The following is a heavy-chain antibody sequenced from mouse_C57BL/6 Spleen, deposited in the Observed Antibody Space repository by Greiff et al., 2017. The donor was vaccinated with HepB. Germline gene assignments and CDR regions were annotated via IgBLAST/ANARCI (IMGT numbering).Heavy chain of an antibody. J-gene: IGHJ2*01. CDR3: ARPAGGCFDY. CDR1: GFTFSDYG. CDR2: ISSGSSTI. Sequence: EVHLVESGGGLVKPGGSLKLSCAASGFTFSDYGMHWVRQAPEKGLEWVAYISSGSSTIYYADTVKGRFTISRDNAKNTLFLQMTSLRSEDTAMYYCARPAGGCFDYWGQGTTLTVSS. V-gene: IGHV5-17*01. D-gene: IGHD1-2*01.